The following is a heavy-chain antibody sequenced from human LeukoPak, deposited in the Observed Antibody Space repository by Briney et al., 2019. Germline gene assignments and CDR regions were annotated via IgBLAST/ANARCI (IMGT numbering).Heavy chain of an antibody. V-gene: IGHV3-30*18. Sequence: GGSLRLSCAASGFTFSSYGMHWVRQAPGNGLEGVAVISYDGSNKYYADSVKGRFTISRDNSKNTLYPQMNSLRAEDTAVYYCAKDSSSWRSGYFDYWGQGTLVTVSS. CDR1: GFTFSSYG. J-gene: IGHJ4*02. D-gene: IGHD6-13*01. CDR3: AKDSSSWRSGYFDY. CDR2: ISYDGSNK.